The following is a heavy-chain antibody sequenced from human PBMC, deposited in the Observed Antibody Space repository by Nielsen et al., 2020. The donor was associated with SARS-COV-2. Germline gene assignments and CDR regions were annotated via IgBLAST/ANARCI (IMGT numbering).Heavy chain of an antibody. CDR3: ARVGGIAVAGTRG. J-gene: IGHJ4*02. CDR1: GGSISSYY. Sequence: SETLSLTCTVSGGSISSYYWSWIRQPPGKGLEWIGYIYYSGSTNYNPSLKSRVTISVDTSKNQFSLKLSSVTAADTAVYYCARVGGIAVAGTRGWGQGTLGTVSS. V-gene: IGHV4-59*13. D-gene: IGHD6-19*01. CDR2: IYYSGST.